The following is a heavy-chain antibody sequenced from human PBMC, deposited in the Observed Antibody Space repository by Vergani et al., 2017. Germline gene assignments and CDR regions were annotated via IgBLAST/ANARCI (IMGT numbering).Heavy chain of an antibody. CDR2: IIPILGKT. D-gene: IGHD3-3*01. J-gene: IGHJ6*03. V-gene: IGHV1-69*02. CDR3: ATPSTGDFWSGYYTNYYYMDV. Sequence: QVQLVQSGAEVKKPGASVKVSCKASGYTFTSYTISWVRQAPGQGLEWMGRIIPILGKTSYAQKFQGRVTITADKSTSTAYMELNSLRSEDTAVYYCATPSTGDFWSGYYTNYYYMDVWGKGP. CDR1: GYTFTSYT.